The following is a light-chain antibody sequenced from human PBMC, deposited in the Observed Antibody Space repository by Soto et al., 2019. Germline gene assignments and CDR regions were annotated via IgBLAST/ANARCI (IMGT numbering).Light chain of an antibody. J-gene: IGKJ4*01. Sequence: EIEMTPAPATLSPSPRKTATLSCRASQSVSSNLAWYQQKPGQAPRLLIYGASTRATGIPARFSGSGSGTEFTLTISSLPSEACAPYYCHNYNNWTHTFGGGTKV. V-gene: IGKV3-15*01. CDR3: HNYNNWTHT. CDR1: QSVSSN. CDR2: GAS.